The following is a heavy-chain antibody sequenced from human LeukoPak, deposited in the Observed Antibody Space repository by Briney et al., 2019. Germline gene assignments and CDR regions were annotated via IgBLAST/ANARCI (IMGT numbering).Heavy chain of an antibody. CDR1: GFTFSSYW. CDR2: IKQDGSEK. D-gene: IGHD1-7*01. J-gene: IGHJ4*02. V-gene: IGHV3-7*01. Sequence: HPGGSLRLSCAASGFTFSSYWMSWVRQAPGKGLEWVANIKQDGSEKYYVDSVKGRFTISRDNAKNSLYLQMNSLRAEDTAVYYCAVGGQGWNYEQRDDYWGQGTLVTVSS. CDR3: AVGGQGWNYEQRDDY.